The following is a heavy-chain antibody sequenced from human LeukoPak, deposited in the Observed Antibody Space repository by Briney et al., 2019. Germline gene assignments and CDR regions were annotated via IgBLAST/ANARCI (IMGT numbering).Heavy chain of an antibody. CDR3: ARDLCLQVAGNDY. Sequence: PGGSLRLSCAASGFTFSSYGMHWVRQAPGNGLEWVSYISSSGSTIYYTDSVKGRFTISRDNAKNSLYLQMNSLRAEDTAVYYCARDLCLQVAGNDYWGQGTLVTVSS. D-gene: IGHD6-19*01. V-gene: IGHV3-48*01. J-gene: IGHJ4*02. CDR2: ISSSGSTI. CDR1: GFTFSSYG.